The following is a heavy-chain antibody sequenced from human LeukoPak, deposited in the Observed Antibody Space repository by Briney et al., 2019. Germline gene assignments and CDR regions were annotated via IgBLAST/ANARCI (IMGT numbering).Heavy chain of an antibody. V-gene: IGHV3-7*01. Sequence: GGPLRLSCEASGFTLSTYWMNWVRQVPGKGLDWLANINPDGSGPRYVDSVKGRFTIARANADNSLSLQVTSLRPENPPVFYCASWGAGGNSWGQGTLVTVSS. CDR3: ASWGAGGNS. D-gene: IGHD3-16*01. CDR1: GFTLSTYW. CDR2: INPDGSGP. J-gene: IGHJ4*02.